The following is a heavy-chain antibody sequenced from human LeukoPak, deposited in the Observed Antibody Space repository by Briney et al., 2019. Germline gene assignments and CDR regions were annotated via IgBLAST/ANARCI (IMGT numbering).Heavy chain of an antibody. CDR2: IYNGGST. J-gene: IGHJ3*02. CDR3: ARFYVATIGDAFDI. D-gene: IGHD5-12*01. Sequence: GGSLRLSCAASGFTVSNNYMSWVRQSPGKGLEWVTVIYNGGSTYYADSVKGRFTISRDNSKNPLYLQMNSLKAEDTAVYYCARFYVATIGDAFDIWGQGTMVTVSS. V-gene: IGHV3-53*01. CDR1: GFTVSNNY.